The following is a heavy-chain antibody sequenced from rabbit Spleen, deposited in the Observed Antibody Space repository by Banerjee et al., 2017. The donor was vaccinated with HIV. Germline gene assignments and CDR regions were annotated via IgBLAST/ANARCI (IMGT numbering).Heavy chain of an antibody. J-gene: IGHJ6*01. Sequence: QSLEESGGDLVKPGAALTLTCTASGFSFSYNDYMCWVRQSPGKGPEWIACIGTAITYTTYYATWAKGRFTISKTSSTTVTLQMTSLTAADTATYFCARDSGTSFSTYGMDLWGPGTLVTVS. V-gene: IGHV1S40*01. CDR3: ARDSGTSFSTYGMDL. D-gene: IGHD8-1*01. CDR1: GFSFSYNDY. CDR2: IGTAITYTT.